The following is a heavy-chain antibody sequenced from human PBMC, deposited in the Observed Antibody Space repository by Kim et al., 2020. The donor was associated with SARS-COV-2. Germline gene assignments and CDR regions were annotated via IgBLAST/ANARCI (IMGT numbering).Heavy chain of an antibody. D-gene: IGHD3-10*01. V-gene: IGHV4-34*01. Sequence: SETLSLTCAVYGGSFSGYYWSWIRQPPGKGLEWIGEINHSGSTNYNPSLKSRVTISVDTSKNQFSLKLSSVTAADTAVYYCATSGGNYGSGSYSFFGPDYWGQGTLVTVSS. CDR2: INHSGST. J-gene: IGHJ4*02. CDR3: ATSGGNYGSGSYSFFGPDY. CDR1: GGSFSGYY.